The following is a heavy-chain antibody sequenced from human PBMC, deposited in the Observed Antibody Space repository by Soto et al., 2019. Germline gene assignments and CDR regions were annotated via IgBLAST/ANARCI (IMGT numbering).Heavy chain of an antibody. CDR1: GFTFSSSA. CDR2: LDGSGGST. V-gene: IGHV3-23*01. CDR3: AKRRIAAAAPFDY. Sequence: ASGFTFSSSAMCWVRQAPGKGLEWVSALDGSGGSTYYADSVKGRFTISRDNSKNTLYLQMNSLRAEDTAVYYCAKRRIAAAAPFDYWGQGTLVTVSS. D-gene: IGHD6-13*01. J-gene: IGHJ4*02.